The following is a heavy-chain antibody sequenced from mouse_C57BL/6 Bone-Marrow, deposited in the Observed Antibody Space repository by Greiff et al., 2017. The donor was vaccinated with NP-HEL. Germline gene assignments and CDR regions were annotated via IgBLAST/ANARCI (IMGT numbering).Heavy chain of an antibody. CDR1: GYTFTSYW. J-gene: IGHJ4*01. CDR2: IDPSDSYT. V-gene: IGHV1-50*01. CDR3: ASALGWLLYYAMDD. D-gene: IGHD2-3*01. Sequence: QVQLQQPGAELVKPGASVKLSCKASGYTFTSYWMQWVKQRPGQGLEWIGEIDPSDSYTNYNQKFKGKATLTVDTSSITAYMQLSSLTSEDSAVYYSASALGWLLYYAMDDWGQGTSVTVSS.